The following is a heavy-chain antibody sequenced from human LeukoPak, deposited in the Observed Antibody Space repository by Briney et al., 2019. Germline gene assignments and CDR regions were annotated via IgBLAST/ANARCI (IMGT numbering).Heavy chain of an antibody. Sequence: GGSLRLSCAASRFILFAMHWVRQAPGKGLEWVSAISGSGGATYHADADSVKGRFTISRDNSKNALYLEINNLRAEDTAVYYCAKDGYNYDSSGHFDYWGQGTLVTVSS. J-gene: IGHJ4*02. D-gene: IGHD3-22*01. CDR3: AKDGYNYDSSGHFDY. CDR1: RFILFA. V-gene: IGHV3-23*01. CDR2: ISGSGGAT.